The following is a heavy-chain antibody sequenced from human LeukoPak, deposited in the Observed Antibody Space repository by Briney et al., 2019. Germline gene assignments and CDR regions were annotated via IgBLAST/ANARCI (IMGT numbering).Heavy chain of an antibody. V-gene: IGHV3-48*02. D-gene: IGHD4-23*01. CDR2: ISSSASDI. J-gene: IGHJ3*01. Sequence: AGGSLRLSCAASGXTFSTYNINWVRQAPGKGLEWLLYISSSASDIYCADSLRGRFTITRDNANNSLYLQMNSLRDEDTAVYYCARDPGGGFSAFDLWGQGTMVTVSS. CDR1: GXTFSTYN. CDR3: ARDPGGGFSAFDL.